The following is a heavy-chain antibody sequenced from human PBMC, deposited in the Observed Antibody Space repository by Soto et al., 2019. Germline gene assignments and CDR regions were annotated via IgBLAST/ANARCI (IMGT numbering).Heavy chain of an antibody. Sequence: GASMKVSCKASGYTFTSYGISWVRQAPGQGLEWMGWISAYNGNTNYAQKLQGRVTMTTDTSTSTAYMELSSLRSEDTAVYYCARDGSSGWYSGSYFDYWGQGTLVTSPQ. CDR3: ARDGSSGWYSGSYFDY. D-gene: IGHD6-19*01. CDR1: GYTFTSYG. CDR2: ISAYNGNT. J-gene: IGHJ4*02. V-gene: IGHV1-18*01.